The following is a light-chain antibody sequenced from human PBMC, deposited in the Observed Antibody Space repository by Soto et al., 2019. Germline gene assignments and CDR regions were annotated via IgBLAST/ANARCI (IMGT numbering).Light chain of an antibody. V-gene: IGKV1-5*01. CDR2: DAS. CDR3: HQYDTYPLT. Sequence: DVQMTQSPSSLSASVGDRVTITCRASQSINNWLAWYQQKPGKAPKFLIYDASTLETGVPSRFSGSASGTEFTLTISGLQPQDVASYYCHQYDTYPLTFGGGTSVELK. J-gene: IGKJ4*01. CDR1: QSINNW.